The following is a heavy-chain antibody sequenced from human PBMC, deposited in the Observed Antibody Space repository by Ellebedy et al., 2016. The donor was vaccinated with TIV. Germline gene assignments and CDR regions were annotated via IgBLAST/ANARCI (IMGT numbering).Heavy chain of an antibody. D-gene: IGHD3-9*01. Sequence: GGSLRLXCAASGFPLNNQAMRWVRQAPGKGMEWISTIGIAGSTYYADSVQGRFTISRDNARNSLYLQMTNLRAEDTAVYYCARDYGRTDWMGAPSSDYWGQGTLVTVSS. CDR2: IGIAGST. CDR1: GFPLNNQA. CDR3: ARDYGRTDWMGAPSSDY. J-gene: IGHJ4*02. V-gene: IGHV3-23*01.